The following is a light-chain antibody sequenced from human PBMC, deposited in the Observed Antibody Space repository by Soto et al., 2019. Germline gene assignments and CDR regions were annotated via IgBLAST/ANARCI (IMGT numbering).Light chain of an antibody. CDR1: QSISTW. V-gene: IGKV1-5*03. J-gene: IGKJ1*01. CDR3: QHYNPCPRT. CDR2: RAS. Sequence: DIQMTQSPSTLSASVGDRVTITCRASQSISTWLAWYQQKPGKAPNLLIYRASGLENGVPSRFSGSGAGTQFTITVSSLQADDLATYCFQHYNPCPRTFGQGTKVEIK.